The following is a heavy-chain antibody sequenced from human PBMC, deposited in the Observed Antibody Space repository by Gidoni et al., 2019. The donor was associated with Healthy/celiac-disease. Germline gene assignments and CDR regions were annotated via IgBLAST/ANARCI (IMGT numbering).Heavy chain of an antibody. CDR1: GGSFSGYY. Sequence: QVQLQQWGAGLLQPSETLSLTCAVYGGSFSGYYWSWIRQPPGKGLEWIGEINHSGSTNYNPSLKSRVTISVDTSKNQFSLKLSSVTAADTAVYYCARARRGVITPDYYYMDVWGKGTTVTVSS. V-gene: IGHV4-34*01. CDR3: ARARRGVITPDYYYMDV. D-gene: IGHD3-10*01. CDR2: INHSGST. J-gene: IGHJ6*03.